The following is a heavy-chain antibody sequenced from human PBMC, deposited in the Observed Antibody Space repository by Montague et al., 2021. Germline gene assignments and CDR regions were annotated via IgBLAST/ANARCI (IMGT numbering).Heavy chain of an antibody. D-gene: IGHD5-24*01. CDR3: ASSLRGGWLQSYFDY. CDR2: IYYSGST. Sequence: SETLSLTCTVSGGSISSSSYYWGWIRQPPGQGLEWIGSIYYSGSTYYNPSLKSRVTISVDTSKNQFSLKLSSVTAADTAVYYCASSLRGGWLQSYFDYWGQGTLVTVSS. CDR1: GGSISSSSYY. J-gene: IGHJ4*02. V-gene: IGHV4-39*01.